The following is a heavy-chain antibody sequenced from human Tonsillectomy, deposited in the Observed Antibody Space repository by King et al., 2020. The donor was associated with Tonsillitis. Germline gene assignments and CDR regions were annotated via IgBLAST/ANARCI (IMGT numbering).Heavy chain of an antibody. D-gene: IGHD5-18*01. CDR1: GDSFTSYW. V-gene: IGHV5-51*01. Sequence: VQLVESGAEVKKPGESLKISCKGSGDSFTSYWLGWVRQLPGKGLEWMGVISPVDSDTRYSPSFQGQVTISADKSISTAYVQWSSLKASDTAMYYCARLKLDTYGELDAFDIWGKGTMVTVSS. CDR3: ARLKLDTYGELDAFDI. J-gene: IGHJ3*02. CDR2: ISPVDSDT.